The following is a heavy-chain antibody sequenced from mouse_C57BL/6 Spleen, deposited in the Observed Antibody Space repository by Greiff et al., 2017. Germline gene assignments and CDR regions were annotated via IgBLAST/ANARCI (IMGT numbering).Heavy chain of an antibody. V-gene: IGHV1-64*01. CDR2: IHPNSGST. Sequence: QVQLQQPGAELVKPGASVKLSCKASGYTFTSYWMHWVKQRPGQGLEWIGMIHPNSGSTNYNEKFKSKTTLTVDKSSSTAYMQLSSLTSEDSAVYYCARTGTSCPRYFDVWGTGTTVTVSS. J-gene: IGHJ1*03. D-gene: IGHD2-14*01. CDR3: ARTGTSCPRYFDV. CDR1: GYTFTSYW.